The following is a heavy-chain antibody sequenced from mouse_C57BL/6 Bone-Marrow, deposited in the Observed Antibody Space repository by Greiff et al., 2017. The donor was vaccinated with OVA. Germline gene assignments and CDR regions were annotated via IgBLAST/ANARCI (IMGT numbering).Heavy chain of an antibody. V-gene: IGHV1-66*01. D-gene: IGHD5-5*01. CDR2: IYPGSGNT. Sequence: VQLQQSGPELVKPGASVKISCKASGYSFTSYYIHWVKQRPGQGLEWIGWIYPGSGNTKYNEKFKGKATLTAYTSSSTAYMQLSSLTSEDSAVYYCARAGGLPPWFAYWGQGTLVTVSA. J-gene: IGHJ3*01. CDR3: ARAGGLPPWFAY. CDR1: GYSFTSYY.